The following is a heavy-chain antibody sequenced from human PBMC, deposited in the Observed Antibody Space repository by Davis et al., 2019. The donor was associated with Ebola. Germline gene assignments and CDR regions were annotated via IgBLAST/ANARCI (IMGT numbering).Heavy chain of an antibody. CDR2: IYTSGST. D-gene: IGHD3-10*01. V-gene: IGHV4-4*07. CDR1: GGSISSYY. Sequence: SETLSLTCTVSGGSISSYYWSWIRQPAGKGLEWIGRIYTSGSTNYNPSLKSRVTMSVDTSKNQFSLKLSSVTAADTAVYYCAREGITMVRGVNYYGMDVWGQGTTVTVSS. CDR3: AREGITMVRGVNYYGMDV. J-gene: IGHJ6*02.